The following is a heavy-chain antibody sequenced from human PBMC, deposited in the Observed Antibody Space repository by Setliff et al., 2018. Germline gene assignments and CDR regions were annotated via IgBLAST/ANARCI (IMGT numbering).Heavy chain of an antibody. V-gene: IGHV4-39*02. J-gene: IGHJ5*02. Sequence: SETLSLTCTVSGGSISSSSHYWGWIRQPPGKGLEWIGSIYYTGSTYYNPSLKSRVTMSVDTSTNQFSLRLTSLTAADTAVYFCARDNTILGATDHWGQGTLVTVSS. CDR3: ARDNTILGATDH. CDR1: GGSISSSSHY. CDR2: IYYTGST. D-gene: IGHD1-26*01.